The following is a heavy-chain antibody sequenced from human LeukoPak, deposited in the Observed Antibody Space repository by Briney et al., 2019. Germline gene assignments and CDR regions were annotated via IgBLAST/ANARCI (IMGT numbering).Heavy chain of an antibody. J-gene: IGHJ4*02. Sequence: SETLSLTCTVSGGSISSYYWSWIRQPPGKGLEWIGYIYYSGSTNYNPSLKSRVTISVDTSKNQFSLKLSSVTAADTAVYYCARRRYSDYWGQGTLVTVSS. CDR2: IYYSGST. CDR3: ARRRYSDY. D-gene: IGHD1-1*01. V-gene: IGHV4-59*12. CDR1: GGSISSYY.